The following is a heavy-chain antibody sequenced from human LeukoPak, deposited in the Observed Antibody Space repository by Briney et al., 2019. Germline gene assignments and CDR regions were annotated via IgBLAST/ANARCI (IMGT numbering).Heavy chain of an antibody. V-gene: IGHV3-49*04. J-gene: IGHJ6*03. CDR2: IRSKAYGGTT. Sequence: PGRSLRLSCTASGFTFGDYAMSWVRQAPGKGLEWVGFIRSKAYGGTTEYAASVKGRFTISRDDSKSIAYLQMNSLKTEDTAVYYCTRDGLGDFWSGYPYYYYYMDVWGKGTTVTVSS. D-gene: IGHD3-3*01. CDR3: TRDGLGDFWSGYPYYYYYMDV. CDR1: GFTFGDYA.